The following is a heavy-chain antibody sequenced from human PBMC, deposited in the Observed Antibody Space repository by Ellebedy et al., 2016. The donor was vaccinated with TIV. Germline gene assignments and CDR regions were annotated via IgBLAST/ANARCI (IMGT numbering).Heavy chain of an antibody. CDR3: GRWDFGGKDAFDI. Sequence: PGGSLRLSCAASGLTFSSQWMHWIRQVPGKGLLWVARINGDWSSTSYADSVQGRFTISRDNAKNTVHLQMTGLRAEDTAVYYCGRWDFGGKDAFDIWGQGTKVTVSS. J-gene: IGHJ3*02. CDR2: INGDWSST. CDR1: GLTFSSQW. D-gene: IGHD3-16*01. V-gene: IGHV3-74*01.